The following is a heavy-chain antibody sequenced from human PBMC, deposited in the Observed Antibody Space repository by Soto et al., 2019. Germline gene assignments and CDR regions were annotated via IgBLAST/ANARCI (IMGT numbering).Heavy chain of an antibody. J-gene: IGHJ4*02. D-gene: IGHD3-10*01. CDR3: ATRFGSGSRAFAY. Sequence: QVQLVQSGAEVKKPGSSVKVSCKASGDTFNFYTINWVRQAPGLGLEWMGRFNPILSFSNSALKFQGRVTLTADTSTSTAYTVLSSLRSEDPAIYYCATRFGSGSRAFAYWGQGALVTVSS. CDR2: FNPILSFS. V-gene: IGHV1-69*02. CDR1: GDTFNFYT.